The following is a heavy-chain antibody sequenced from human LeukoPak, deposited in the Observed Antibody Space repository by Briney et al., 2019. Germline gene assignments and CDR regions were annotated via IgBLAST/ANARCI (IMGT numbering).Heavy chain of an antibody. V-gene: IGHV1-8*03. CDR1: GYTFSSYD. J-gene: IGHJ5*02. CDR3: ARVLRSSTSCYSSPWFDP. CDR2: MNPNSGDR. Sequence: ASVKVSCKASGYTFSSYDINWVRQATGQGLEWMGWMNPNSGDRGYAQKFQGRVTITRNTSISTAYMELSSLRSEDTAVYYCARVLRSSTSCYSSPWFDPWGQGTLVTVSS. D-gene: IGHD2-2*01.